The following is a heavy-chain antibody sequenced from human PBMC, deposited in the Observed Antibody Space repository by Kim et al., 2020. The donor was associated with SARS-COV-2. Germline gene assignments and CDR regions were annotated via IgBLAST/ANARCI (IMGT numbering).Heavy chain of an antibody. V-gene: IGHV4-39*01. CDR2: FCFSEST. D-gene: IGHD3-10*01. CDR1: GGSISKNSHC. CDR3: ARGDYFGSGTYIGLFDP. Sequence: SETLSLTCSVSGGSISKNSHCWGWIRQPPGKGLEWIGTFCFSESTYYNPSLKSRVSMFVDTSKNQFSLKLTSVTAADTALYYCARGDYFGSGTYIGLFDP. J-gene: IGHJ5*02.